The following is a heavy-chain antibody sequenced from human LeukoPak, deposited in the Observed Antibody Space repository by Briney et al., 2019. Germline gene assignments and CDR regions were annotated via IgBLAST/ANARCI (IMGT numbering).Heavy chain of an antibody. Sequence: GASVKVSCKASGGTFSSHAISWVRQAPGQGLEWMGGIVPIFGTANYAQKFQGRVTLTADESTSTAYMELSSLRSEDTAVYYCARGGLYYDSTGYYYYWGQGTLVTVSS. CDR1: GGTFSSHA. J-gene: IGHJ4*02. V-gene: IGHV1-69*13. CDR2: IVPIFGTA. D-gene: IGHD3-22*01. CDR3: ARGGLYYDSTGYYYY.